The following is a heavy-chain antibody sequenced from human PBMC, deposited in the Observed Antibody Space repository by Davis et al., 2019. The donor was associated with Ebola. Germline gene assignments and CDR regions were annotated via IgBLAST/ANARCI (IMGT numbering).Heavy chain of an antibody. CDR1: GFSFSRYT. D-gene: IGHD3-10*01. Sequence: PGGSLRLSCAASGFSFSRYTISWVRQAPGKGLEYVSNINYNGDKTYYADSVKGRFTVSRDNGKNKVYLEMTTLRAEDTAVYYCIGDPNWELGYWGQGTLVTVS. CDR2: INYNGDKT. V-gene: IGHV3-23*01. CDR3: IGDPNWELGY. J-gene: IGHJ4*02.